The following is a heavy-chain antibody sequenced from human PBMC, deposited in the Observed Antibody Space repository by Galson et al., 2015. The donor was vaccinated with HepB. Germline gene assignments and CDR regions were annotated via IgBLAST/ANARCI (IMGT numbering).Heavy chain of an antibody. CDR3: ARAAGWFDP. Sequence: SLRLSCAASGFTFTDYYMGWIRQAPGKGLEWVSYISNDGNTINYADSVKGRFTISRDNAKRSLSLQMNSLRAEDTAIYYCARAAGWFDPWGQGTLVTVSS. CDR2: ISNDGNTI. V-gene: IGHV3-11*01. J-gene: IGHJ5*02. CDR1: GFTFTDYY.